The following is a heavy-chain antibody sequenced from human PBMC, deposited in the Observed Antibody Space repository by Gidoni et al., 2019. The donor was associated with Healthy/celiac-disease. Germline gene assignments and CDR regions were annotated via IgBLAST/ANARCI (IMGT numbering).Heavy chain of an antibody. Sequence: QVQLVQSGAEVKKPGASVQVSCKASGYTFSGYYMHWVRQAPGQGLEWMGWIKPNSGGTNYAQKFQGRVTMTRDTSISTSYMELSRLRSDDTAVYYCSRGLGSSSWYEDWFDPWVQGTLVTVSS. D-gene: IGHD6-13*01. V-gene: IGHV1-2*02. J-gene: IGHJ5*02. CDR3: SRGLGSSSWYEDWFDP. CDR1: GYTFSGYY. CDR2: IKPNSGGT.